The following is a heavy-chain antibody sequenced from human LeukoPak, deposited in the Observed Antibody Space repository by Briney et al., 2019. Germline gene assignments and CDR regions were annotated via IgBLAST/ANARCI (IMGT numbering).Heavy chain of an antibody. Sequence: SETLSLTCTISGGSISSYYWSWIRQPPGQGLEWIRYIYYSGTTYYNPSLKSRVTISVDTSKKQFSLKLSSVTAADTAVYYCSRYGASVRGFDSWGQGTLVTVSS. CDR3: SRYGASVRGFDS. J-gene: IGHJ4*02. V-gene: IGHV4-59*01. D-gene: IGHD4/OR15-4a*01. CDR2: IYYSGTT. CDR1: GGSISSYY.